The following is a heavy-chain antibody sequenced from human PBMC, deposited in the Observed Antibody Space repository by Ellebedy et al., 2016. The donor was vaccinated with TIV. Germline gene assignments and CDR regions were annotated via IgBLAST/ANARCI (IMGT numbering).Heavy chain of an antibody. D-gene: IGHD5-18*01. Sequence: GESLKISCAASGFTFSSYGMHWVRQAPGKGLEWVAVLWYDGSNKDYADSVKGRFTISRDNSKNTLYLQMNSLRVEDTAVYYCARINVDTAMADYWGQGTLVTVSS. J-gene: IGHJ4*02. CDR3: ARINVDTAMADY. V-gene: IGHV3-33*03. CDR2: LWYDGSNK. CDR1: GFTFSSYG.